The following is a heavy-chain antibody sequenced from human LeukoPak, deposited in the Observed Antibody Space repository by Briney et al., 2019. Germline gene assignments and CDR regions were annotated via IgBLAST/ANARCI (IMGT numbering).Heavy chain of an antibody. V-gene: IGHV1-18*01. CDR1: GFTFTSYD. J-gene: IGHJ4*02. CDR3: AREVYGSGSFYLDH. Sequence: RASVKVSCKASGFTFTSYDIRWVRQDPEQGLQSMGWISPYHGKTSYAQNLQGRVIMTTDTSTSTAYMELRSLRSDDTAVYYCAREVYGSGSFYLDHWGRGTLVTVSS. D-gene: IGHD3-10*01. CDR2: ISPYHGKT.